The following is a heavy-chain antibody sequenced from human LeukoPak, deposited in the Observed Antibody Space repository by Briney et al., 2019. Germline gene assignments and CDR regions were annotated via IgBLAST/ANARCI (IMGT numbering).Heavy chain of an antibody. J-gene: IGHJ6*02. CDR1: GYTFTGYY. V-gene: IGHV1-2*02. CDR2: INPNSGGT. Sequence: ASVKVSCKAPGYTFTGYYMHWVREAPGQGLEWMGWINPNSGGTNYAQKFQGRVTMTRDTSISTAYMELSRLRSDDTAVCYCAREGYSYGMVYSYYGMDVWGQGTTVTVSS. D-gene: IGHD5-18*01. CDR3: AREGYSYGMVYSYYGMDV.